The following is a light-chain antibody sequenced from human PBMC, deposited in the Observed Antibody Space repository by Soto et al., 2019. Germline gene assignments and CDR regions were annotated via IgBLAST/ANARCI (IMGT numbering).Light chain of an antibody. Sequence: IVLTQAPLSLPVIPAEAASTSCRSSQSLVDRDDGKTYLDSYLQRPGQSPQLLIYILAHRASGLPATFSGRRSDTDFTLKISSVEPEDVGVYYCMQRKKFPPTCGRGTNLEIK. J-gene: IGKJ4*01. CDR1: QSLVDRDDGKTY. V-gene: IGKV2-40*01. CDR2: ILA. CDR3: MQRKKFPPT.